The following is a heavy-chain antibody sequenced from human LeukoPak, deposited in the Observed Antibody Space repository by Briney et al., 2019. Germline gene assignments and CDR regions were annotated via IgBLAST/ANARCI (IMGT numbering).Heavy chain of an antibody. D-gene: IGHD6-19*01. CDR1: RGSISGYY. V-gene: IGHV4-59*01. Sequence: SETLSLTCTVSRGSISGYYWSWIRQPPGKGLEWIGYIYYSGSTNYNPSLKSRVTISVDTSKNQFSLKLSSVTAADTAVYYCARDSRWYLYAFDIWGQGTMVTVSS. J-gene: IGHJ3*02. CDR2: IYYSGST. CDR3: ARDSRWYLYAFDI.